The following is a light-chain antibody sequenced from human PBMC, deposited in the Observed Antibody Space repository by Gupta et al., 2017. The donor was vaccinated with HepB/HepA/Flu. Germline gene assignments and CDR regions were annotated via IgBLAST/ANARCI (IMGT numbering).Light chain of an antibody. CDR2: DAS. J-gene: IGKJ4*01. CDR3: QQRYNWPIT. Sequence: VVSTPSPATLSLSPRESPTLSCRASQSVSKYLAWYQQTPGQAPRLLIYDASNRATGIPARFSGSGSGTEFTLTISSLEPEDFAVYYCQQRYNWPITFGGGTXVEMK. V-gene: IGKV3-11*01. CDR1: QSVSKY.